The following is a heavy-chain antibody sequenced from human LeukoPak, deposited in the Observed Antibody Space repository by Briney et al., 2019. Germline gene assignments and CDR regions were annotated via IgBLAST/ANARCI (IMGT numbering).Heavy chain of an antibody. J-gene: IGHJ4*02. D-gene: IGHD5-18*01. V-gene: IGHV4-39*07. Sequence: SETLSLTCTVSGGSISSSSSYRGWIRQPPGKGLEWIGSMYYSGSTYYNSSLKSRVTISVDTSKNQFSLKLSSVTAADTAVYYCARLLSGYSYGYLDYWDQGTLVTVSS. CDR3: ARLLSGYSYGYLDY. CDR1: GGSISSSSSY. CDR2: MYYSGST.